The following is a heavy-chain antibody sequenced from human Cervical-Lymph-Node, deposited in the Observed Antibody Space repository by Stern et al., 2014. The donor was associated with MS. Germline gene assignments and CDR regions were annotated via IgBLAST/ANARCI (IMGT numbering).Heavy chain of an antibody. V-gene: IGHV2-5*02. CDR1: GFSLSDSGVG. CDR3: AHTSRGNYGDSFDF. D-gene: IGHD4-17*01. J-gene: IGHJ4*02. CDR2: IHWDENK. Sequence: QVTLRESGPTLVKPTQTLTLTCSFSGFSLSDSGVGVGWFRQPPGKALEWLALIHWDENKRYSPSLTSRRTITKDTSKNQVVFTMTNLGPVDSATYYCAHTSRGNYGDSFDFWGQGTLVTVSS.